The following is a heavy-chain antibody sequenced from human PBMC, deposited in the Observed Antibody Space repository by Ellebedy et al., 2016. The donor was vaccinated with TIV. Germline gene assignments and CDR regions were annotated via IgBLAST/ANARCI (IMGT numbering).Heavy chain of an antibody. Sequence: PGGSLRLSCAASGFTFSSYSMNRVRQAPGKGLEWVSYISSSSSTIYYADSVKGRFTISRDNAKNSLYLQMNSLRAEDTAVYYCARTRTVVTRLDAFDIWGQGTMVTVSS. CDR2: ISSSSSTI. CDR3: ARTRTVVTRLDAFDI. V-gene: IGHV3-48*01. D-gene: IGHD4-23*01. J-gene: IGHJ3*02. CDR1: GFTFSSYS.